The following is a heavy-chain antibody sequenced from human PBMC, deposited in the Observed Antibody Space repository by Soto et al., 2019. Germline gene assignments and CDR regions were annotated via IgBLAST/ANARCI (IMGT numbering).Heavy chain of an antibody. CDR3: ARDISYDFWSGYPSAFDI. CDR1: GYTFTSYA. J-gene: IGHJ3*02. D-gene: IGHD3-3*01. V-gene: IGHV1-3*01. CDR2: INAGNGNT. Sequence: ASVKVSCKASGYTFTSYAMHWVRQAPGQRLEWMGWINAGNGNTKYSQKFQGRVTITRDTSASTAYMELSSLRSEDTAVYYCARDISYDFWSGYPSAFDIWGQGTMVT.